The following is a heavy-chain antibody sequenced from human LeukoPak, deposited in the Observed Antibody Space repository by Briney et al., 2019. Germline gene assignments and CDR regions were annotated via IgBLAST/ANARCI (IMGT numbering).Heavy chain of an antibody. V-gene: IGHV3-23*01. CDR2: IGGSGGST. CDR1: GFTFSNYA. J-gene: IGHJ4*02. D-gene: IGHD4-17*01. CDR3: AREGYGDGFDY. Sequence: GGSLRLSCAASGFTFSNYAMSWVRQAPGQGLERVSPIGGSGGSTSYADSVKGRFTISRDNSKNTVYLQMNSLRAEDTAVYYCAREGYGDGFDYWGQGTLVTVSS.